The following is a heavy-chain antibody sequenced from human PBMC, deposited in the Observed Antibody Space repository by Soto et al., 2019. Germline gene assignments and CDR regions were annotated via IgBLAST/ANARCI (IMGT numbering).Heavy chain of an antibody. J-gene: IGHJ4*02. CDR1: GGSISSGGYY. V-gene: IGHV4-31*03. CDR3: AGGPGI. Sequence: QVQLXEXGPGLVKPSQTLSLTCTVSGGSISSGGYYWSWIRQHPGKGLEWIGYTYYSGRTYYNPSPKSRVTISGDTSKTPCSLKLSAVTAADTAVYYCAGGPGIWGQGTLVTVSS. CDR2: TYYSGRT.